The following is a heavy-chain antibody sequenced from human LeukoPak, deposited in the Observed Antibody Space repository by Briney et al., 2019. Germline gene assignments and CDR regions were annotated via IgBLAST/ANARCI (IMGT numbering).Heavy chain of an antibody. Sequence: PGRSLRLSCVASGFTFSRHGMHWVRQAPGKGLEWVAVISYDGSNKYYADSVKGRFTISRDNSKNTLYLQMNSLRAEDTAVYYCAKDAQWLTTYYYYYMDVWGKGTTVTVSS. CDR1: GFTFSRHG. CDR3: AKDAQWLTTYYYYYMDV. V-gene: IGHV3-30*18. J-gene: IGHJ6*03. CDR2: ISYDGSNK. D-gene: IGHD6-19*01.